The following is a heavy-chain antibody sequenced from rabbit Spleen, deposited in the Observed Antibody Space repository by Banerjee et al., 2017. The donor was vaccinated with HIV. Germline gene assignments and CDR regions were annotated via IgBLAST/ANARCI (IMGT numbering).Heavy chain of an antibody. D-gene: IGHD1-1*01. CDR2: IYAGSSGST. CDR1: GFSFSSSYY. CDR3: ARDTSSSFSSYGMDL. J-gene: IGHJ6*01. V-gene: IGHV1S40*01. Sequence: QSLEESGGGLVKPGASLTLTCKASGFSFSSSYYMCWVRQAPGKGLEWIACIYAGSSGSTYYASWAKGRFTISKTSSTTVTLQMTSLTAADTATYFCARDTSSSFSSYGMDLWGPGTLVTVS.